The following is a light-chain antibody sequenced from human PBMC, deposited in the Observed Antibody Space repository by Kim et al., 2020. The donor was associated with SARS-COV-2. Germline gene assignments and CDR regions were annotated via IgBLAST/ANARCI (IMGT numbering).Light chain of an antibody. CDR3: QQFHNWPLYS. J-gene: IGKJ2*03. V-gene: IGKV3-15*01. Sequence: GSPWEKAPPSCRASQSLNSNLAWFQQKSGQAPSLLIYGASTRAPGVPARFSGGGSGTEFTLTITSLQSEDFAVYYCQQFHNWPLYSFGQGTKLEI. CDR2: GAS. CDR1: QSLNSN.